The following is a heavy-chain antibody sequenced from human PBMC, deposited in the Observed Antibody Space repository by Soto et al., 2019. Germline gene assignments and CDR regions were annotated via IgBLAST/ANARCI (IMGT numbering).Heavy chain of an antibody. CDR1: GFTFRNYA. Sequence: GGSLRLSCAASGFTFRNYATNWVRQAPGKGLEWVSYINRGGDVTHYADSVNGRFTISRDNSNNVLVLQMNNLRADDTAIYYCAKEYEAGTYHYLDSWGQGTLVTVSS. J-gene: IGHJ4*02. CDR3: AKEYEAGTYHYLDS. CDR2: INRGGDVT. D-gene: IGHD3-10*01. V-gene: IGHV3-23*01.